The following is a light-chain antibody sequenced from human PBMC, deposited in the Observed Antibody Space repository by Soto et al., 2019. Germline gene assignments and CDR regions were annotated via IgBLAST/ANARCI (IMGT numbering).Light chain of an antibody. Sequence: DIVMTQSPLSLPVTPGEPASISCRSSQSLLHSNGYNYLDWYLQKPGQSPQLLIYLGSNRASGVPDRFSGSGSGTDFTLKISRVEAEDVGVYYCMQALQTPSYTFGQGTKVDI. CDR2: LGS. CDR3: MQALQTPSYT. V-gene: IGKV2-28*01. J-gene: IGKJ2*01. CDR1: QSLLHSNGYNY.